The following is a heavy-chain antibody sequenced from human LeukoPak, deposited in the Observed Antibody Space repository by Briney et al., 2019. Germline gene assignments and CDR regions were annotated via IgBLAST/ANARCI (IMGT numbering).Heavy chain of an antibody. V-gene: IGHV4-4*02. Sequence: SETLSLTCAVSNGSISDSNWWTWVRQTPGKGLEWIGEVYRSGSPNYNPSLKSRVTMSVDKANNKLSLRLSSVTAADTGVYFCARVITSYFGVLGSGGQGALVTVSS. D-gene: IGHD3-10*01. J-gene: IGHJ4*02. CDR3: ARVITSYFGVLGS. CDR2: VYRSGSP. CDR1: NGSISDSNW.